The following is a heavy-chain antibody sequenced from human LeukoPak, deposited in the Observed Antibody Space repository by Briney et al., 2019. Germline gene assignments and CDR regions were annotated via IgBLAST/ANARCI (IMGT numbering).Heavy chain of an antibody. J-gene: IGHJ4*02. V-gene: IGHV4-59*01. CDR3: ARGGAYYTSGSYLGY. D-gene: IGHD3-10*01. CDR2: IYHRGSA. Sequence: SETLSLTCTVSGGSISTFYWSWIRQSPGKGLESIGYIYHRGSATYNPSLKGRVAISLDTSKSQFFLKLISVTAADTAVYYCARGGAYYTSGSYLGYWGQGTLVTVSS. CDR1: GGSISTFY.